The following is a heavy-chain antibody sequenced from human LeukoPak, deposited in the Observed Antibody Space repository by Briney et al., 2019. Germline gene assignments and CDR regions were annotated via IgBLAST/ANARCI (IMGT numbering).Heavy chain of an antibody. CDR3: ARRPPAGDSSAYLDDY. D-gene: IGHD3-22*01. J-gene: IGHJ4*02. Sequence: PGGSLRLSCAASGFTFGSSWMHWVRQAPGKGLVWVSRINSDGSITNYADSVKGRFTISRDNAKNTLYLQMNSLRAEDTAVYFCARRPPAGDSSAYLDDYWGQGTLVTVSS. CDR2: INSDGSIT. CDR1: GFTFGSSW. V-gene: IGHV3-74*01.